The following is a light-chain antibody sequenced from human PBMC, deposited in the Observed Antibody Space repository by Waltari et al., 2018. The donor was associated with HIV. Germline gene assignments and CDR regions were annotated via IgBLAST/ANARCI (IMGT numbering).Light chain of an antibody. CDR1: QDISNY. Sequence: DIQMTQSPSSLSASVGDRVTITCQASQDISNYLNWYQQKPGKAPKLLIYDASNLETGVPSRFSGSGSGTDFTFTISSLQPEDIATYYCQQYDNLPITFGQWTRLETK. J-gene: IGKJ5*01. CDR2: DAS. V-gene: IGKV1-33*01. CDR3: QQYDNLPIT.